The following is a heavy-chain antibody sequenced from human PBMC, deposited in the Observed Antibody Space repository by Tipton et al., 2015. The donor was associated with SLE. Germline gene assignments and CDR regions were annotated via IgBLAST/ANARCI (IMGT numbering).Heavy chain of an antibody. CDR3: ARKKGAIAAFDY. CDR1: GGSISSGGYS. V-gene: IGHV4-30-2*01. CDR2: IHHSGST. D-gene: IGHD1-26*01. Sequence: TLSLTCAVSGGSISSGGYSWSWIRQPPGKGLEWIGYIHHSGSTYYNPSLKSRVTISVDRSKNQFSLKLSSVTAADTAVYYCARKKGAIAAFDYWGQGTLVTVSS. J-gene: IGHJ4*02.